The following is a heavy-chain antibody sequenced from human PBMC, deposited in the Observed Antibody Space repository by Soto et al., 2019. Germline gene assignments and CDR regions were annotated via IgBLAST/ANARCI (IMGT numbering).Heavy chain of an antibody. CDR1: GGTFSSYA. J-gene: IGHJ4*02. CDR3: ARTVEAVAGPQFVY. D-gene: IGHD6-19*01. CDR2: IIPIFGTA. Sequence: QVQLVQSGAEVKKPGSSVKVSCKASGGTFSSYAISWVRQAPGQGLEWMGGIIPIFGTAHYAQKFQGRVTITADASTSTAYMELRSLRSEDTAVYYCARTVEAVAGPQFVYWGQGTLVTVSS. V-gene: IGHV1-69*12.